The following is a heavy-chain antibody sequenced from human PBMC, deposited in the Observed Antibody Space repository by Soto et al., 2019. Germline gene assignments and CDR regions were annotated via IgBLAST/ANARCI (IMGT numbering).Heavy chain of an antibody. V-gene: IGHV4-59*01. D-gene: IGHD6-6*01. Sequence: SETLSLTCTVSGGSISSYYWSWIRQPPGKGLEWIGYIYYSGSTNYNPSLKSRVTISVDTSKNQFSLKLSSVTAADTAVYYCARCYSSSSGYYYYYMDVWGKGTTVTVSS. CDR3: ARCYSSSSGYYYYYMDV. J-gene: IGHJ6*03. CDR2: IYYSGST. CDR1: GGSISSYY.